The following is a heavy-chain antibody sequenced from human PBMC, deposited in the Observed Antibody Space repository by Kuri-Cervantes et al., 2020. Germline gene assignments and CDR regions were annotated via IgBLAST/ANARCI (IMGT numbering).Heavy chain of an antibody. CDR3: AREYYDILTGYSPNYYYYYGMDV. CDR1: GYTFTGYY. Sequence: ASVKVSCKASGYTFTGYYMHWVRQAPGQGLEWMGWINPNSGGTNYAQKFQGRVTMTRDTSISTAYMELSSLRSEDTAVYYCAREYYDILTGYSPNYYYYYGMDVWGQGTTVTVSS. D-gene: IGHD3-9*01. CDR2: INPNSGGT. J-gene: IGHJ6*02. V-gene: IGHV1-2*02.